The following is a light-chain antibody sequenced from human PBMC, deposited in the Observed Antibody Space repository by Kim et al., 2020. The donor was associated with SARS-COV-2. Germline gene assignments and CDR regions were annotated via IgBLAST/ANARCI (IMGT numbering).Light chain of an antibody. CDR3: CSYAGSYTFVV. CDR2: DVT. CDR1: SSDVGGYNY. J-gene: IGLJ2*01. Sequence: QSALTQPRSVSGSPGQSVTISCTGTSSDVGGYNYVSWYQQHPGKAPKVTIYDVTKRPSGVPDRFSGSKSGNTASLTISGLQAEDEADYYCCSYAGSYTFVVFGGGTQLTVL. V-gene: IGLV2-11*01.